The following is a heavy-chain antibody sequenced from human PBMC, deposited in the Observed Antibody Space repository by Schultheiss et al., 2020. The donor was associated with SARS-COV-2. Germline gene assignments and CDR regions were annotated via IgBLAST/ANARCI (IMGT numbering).Heavy chain of an antibody. V-gene: IGHV3-23*01. CDR2: ISTTGGAT. CDR1: GFTFSTYA. CDR3: ARGGQTIPQNYYYYMDV. D-gene: IGHD1/OR15-1a*01. Sequence: GGSLRLSCAASGFTFSTYAMNWVRQAPGKGLEWVSVISTTGGATYYADSVKGRFTISRDNAKNSLYLQMNSLRAEDTALYYCARGGQTIPQNYYYYMDVWGKGTTVTVSS. J-gene: IGHJ6*03.